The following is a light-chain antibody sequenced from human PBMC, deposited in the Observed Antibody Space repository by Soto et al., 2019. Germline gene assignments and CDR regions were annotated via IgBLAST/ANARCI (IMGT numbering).Light chain of an antibody. CDR3: QQSYNSPPT. CDR1: QSIDSF. Sequence: DIQMTQSPSSLSASVGDRVTITCRASQSIDSFLNWYQQKPGKAPKLLIYAATTWQSGVPSRFSGSESGTDFTLTISSLQPEDFAAYYCQQSYNSPPTFGHGTKLEIK. V-gene: IGKV1-39*01. CDR2: AAT. J-gene: IGKJ2*01.